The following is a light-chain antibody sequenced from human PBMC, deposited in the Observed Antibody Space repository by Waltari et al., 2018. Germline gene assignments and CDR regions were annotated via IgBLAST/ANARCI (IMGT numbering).Light chain of an antibody. Sequence: EIVLTQSPGTLSLSPGERATLSCRASQNVRSNFLAWYQQKPGQAPRPLIYGASSRATGVPDRFSGSGSGTDFTLTISRLEAEDFAVYCCQQYGRSPYTFGQGTKLEIK. CDR1: QNVRSNF. V-gene: IGKV3-20*01. J-gene: IGKJ2*01. CDR3: QQYGRSPYT. CDR2: GAS.